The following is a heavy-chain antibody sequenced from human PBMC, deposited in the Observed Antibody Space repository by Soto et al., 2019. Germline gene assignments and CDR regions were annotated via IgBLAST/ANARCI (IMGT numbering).Heavy chain of an antibody. J-gene: IGHJ6*03. D-gene: IGHD4-17*01. CDR2: IYYSGST. Sequence: SETLSLTCTVSGGSISSYYWSWIRQPPGKGLEWIGYIYYSGSTNYNPSLKSRVTISVDTSKNQFSLKLSSVTAADTAVYYCAKDGGTDYGDYYYYYYMDVWGKGTTVTVSS. CDR3: AKDGGTDYGDYYYYYYMDV. CDR1: GGSISSYY. V-gene: IGHV4-59*12.